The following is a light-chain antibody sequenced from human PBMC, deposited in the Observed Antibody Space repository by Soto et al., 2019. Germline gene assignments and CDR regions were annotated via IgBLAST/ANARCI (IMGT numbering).Light chain of an antibody. CDR2: RNN. Sequence: QSVLTQPPSASGTPGQRVTISCSGTISNIGSNYVYWYQQLPGTAPKVLIYRNNPRPSGVPDRFSGSKSGTSASLAISGLRSEVEADYYCAAWDDRLSGPVFGGGTKLTVL. V-gene: IGLV1-47*01. J-gene: IGLJ3*02. CDR3: AAWDDRLSGPV. CDR1: ISNIGSNY.